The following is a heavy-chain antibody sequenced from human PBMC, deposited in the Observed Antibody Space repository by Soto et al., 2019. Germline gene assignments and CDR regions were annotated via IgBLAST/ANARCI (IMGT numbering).Heavy chain of an antibody. V-gene: IGHV1-69*13. CDR3: ARGPPITFFGVVTAYYYGMDV. Sequence: SVKVSCKASGGTFSSYAISWVRQAPGQGLEWMGGFFPIFGTANYAQKFQGRVTITADESTSTAYMELSSLRSEDTAVYYCARGPPITFFGVVTAYYYGMDVWGQVTTVTLSS. CDR1: GGTFSSYA. D-gene: IGHD3-3*01. J-gene: IGHJ6*02. CDR2: FFPIFGTA.